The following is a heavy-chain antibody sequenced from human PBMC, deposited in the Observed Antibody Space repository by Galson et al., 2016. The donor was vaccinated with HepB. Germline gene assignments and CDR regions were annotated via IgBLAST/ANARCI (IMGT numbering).Heavy chain of an antibody. CDR1: EFTFSSYA. Sequence: SLRLSCAASEFTFSSYAMSWVRQAPGKGLEWVSGITESGGTTYYADSVRGRFTISRDNSKNTLYLQMNGLIAEDTAVYYCAKDYGDCSGGRCYSPTLFDYWGQGTLVTVSS. J-gene: IGHJ4*02. CDR3: AKDYGDCSGGRCYSPTLFDY. CDR2: ITESGGTT. D-gene: IGHD2-15*01. V-gene: IGHV3-23*01.